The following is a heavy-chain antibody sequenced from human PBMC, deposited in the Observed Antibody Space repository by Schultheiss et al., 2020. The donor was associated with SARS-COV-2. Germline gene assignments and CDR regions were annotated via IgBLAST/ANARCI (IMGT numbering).Heavy chain of an antibody. CDR2: IYYSGST. D-gene: IGHD2-15*01. Sequence: SETLSLTCTVSGGSISSYYWSWIRQPPGKGLEWIGYIYYSGSTNYNPSLKSRVTISADTSKNQFSLKLNSVTAADTAVYYCARGVLACSGGSCYSEPFDYWGQGTLVTVSS. CDR3: ARGVLACSGGSCYSEPFDY. V-gene: IGHV4-59*08. J-gene: IGHJ4*02. CDR1: GGSISSYY.